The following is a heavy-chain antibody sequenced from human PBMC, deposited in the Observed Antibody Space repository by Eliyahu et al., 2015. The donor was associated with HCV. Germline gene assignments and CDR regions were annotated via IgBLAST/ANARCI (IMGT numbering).Heavy chain of an antibody. V-gene: IGHV4-34*01. CDR1: GGSFSGYY. D-gene: IGHD6-13*01. CDR2: INDSGST. CDR3: ATRPHSTKPGDWFDP. Sequence: QVQLQQWGAGLLKPAETLSLTCAVYGGSFSGYYWSWIRQPPGKGLEWVGEINDSGSTNYNPSLESRVTISLDTSKNQFSLNLSSVTAADTAVYYCATRPHSTKPGDWFDPWGQGTLVTV. J-gene: IGHJ5*02.